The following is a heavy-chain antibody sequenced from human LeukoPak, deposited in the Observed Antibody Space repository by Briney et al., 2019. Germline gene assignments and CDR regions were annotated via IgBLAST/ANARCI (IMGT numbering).Heavy chain of an antibody. CDR1: GFTFSSYW. CDR2: IKEDGSDK. CDR3: ARGWDFSYYYNYYGMDV. V-gene: IGHV3-7*01. D-gene: IGHD1-26*01. J-gene: IGHJ6*02. Sequence: GGSLRLSCAASGFTFSSYWMNWVRQAPGKGLEWVANIKEDGSDKYYMDSVKGRFTLSRDNARHSLYLQMNSLRVEDTAVYYCARGWDFSYYYNYYGMDVWGQGTTVTVSS.